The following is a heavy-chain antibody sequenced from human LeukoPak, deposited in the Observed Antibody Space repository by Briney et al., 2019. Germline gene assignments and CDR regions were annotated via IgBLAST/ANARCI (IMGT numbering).Heavy chain of an antibody. CDR2: IYTSGST. V-gene: IGHV4-61*02. CDR3: ARCGGWGSGSSYYYYMDV. Sequence: PSETLSLTCTVSGGSISSGSYYWSWIRQPAGKGLEWIVRIYTSGSTNYNPSLKSRVTISVDTSKNQFSLKLSSVTAADTAVYYCARCGGWGSGSSYYYYMDVWGKGTTVTVSS. D-gene: IGHD3-10*01. CDR1: GGSISSGSYY. J-gene: IGHJ6*03.